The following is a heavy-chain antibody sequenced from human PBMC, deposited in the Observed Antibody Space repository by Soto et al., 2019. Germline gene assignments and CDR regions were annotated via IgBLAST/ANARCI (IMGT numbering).Heavy chain of an antibody. D-gene: IGHD6-19*01. J-gene: IGHJ4*02. CDR1: GYTFPSYG. CDR3: ARARYSSGWSAW. CDR2: ISAYNGNT. Sequence: SVEVSCKASGYTFPSYGISWVRQAPGQGLEWMGWISAYNGNTNYAQKLQGRVTMTTDTSTSTAYMELRSLRSDAAAVYYCARARYSSGWSAWWGQGTLVTVSS. V-gene: IGHV1-18*04.